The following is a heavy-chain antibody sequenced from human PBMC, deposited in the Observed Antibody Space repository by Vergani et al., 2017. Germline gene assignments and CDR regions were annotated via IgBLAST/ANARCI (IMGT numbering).Heavy chain of an antibody. V-gene: IGHV4-34*01. CDR3: AGFRYYGSGSYYVPGGDY. Sequence: QVQLQQWGAGLLKPSETLSLTCAVYGGSFSGYYWSWIRQPPGKGLEWIGEINHSGSTNYNPSLKSRVTRSVDASKNQFSLKLSSVPAADTAVYYCAGFRYYGSGSYYVPGGDYWGQGTLVTVSS. J-gene: IGHJ4*02. CDR2: INHSGST. D-gene: IGHD3-10*01. CDR1: GGSFSGYY.